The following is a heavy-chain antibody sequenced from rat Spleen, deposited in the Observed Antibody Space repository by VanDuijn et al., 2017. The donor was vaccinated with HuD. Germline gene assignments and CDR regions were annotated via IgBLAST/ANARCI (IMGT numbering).Heavy chain of an antibody. CDR3: ARQNWPYYFDY. CDR1: GFTFNKYD. D-gene: IGHD5-1*01. V-gene: IGHV5S14*01. Sequence: EVHLVESGGDFVQPGRSLRLSCTASGFTFNKYDMAWVRQTPTKGLEWVASISTGGSDTFYRDSVRGRFTVSRNNAKTTQYLQMDSLRSEDTATYYCARQNWPYYFDYWGQGVMVTVSS. J-gene: IGHJ2*01. CDR2: ISTGGSDT.